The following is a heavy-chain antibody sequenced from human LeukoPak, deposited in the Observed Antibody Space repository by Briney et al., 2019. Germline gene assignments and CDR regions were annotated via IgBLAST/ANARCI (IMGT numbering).Heavy chain of an antibody. CDR3: ASVVLTMVRGPIGY. V-gene: IGHV4-59*12. Sequence: SETLSLTCTVSGGSISGYYWSWIRQPPGKGLEWIGYIYYSGATNYNPSLKSRVTISVDTSKNQFSLKLSSVTAADTAVYYCASVVLTMVRGPIGYWGQGTLVTVSS. CDR2: IYYSGAT. CDR1: GGSISGYY. J-gene: IGHJ4*02. D-gene: IGHD3-10*01.